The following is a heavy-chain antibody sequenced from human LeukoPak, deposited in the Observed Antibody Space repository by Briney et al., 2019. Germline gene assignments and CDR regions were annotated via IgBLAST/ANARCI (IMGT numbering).Heavy chain of an antibody. D-gene: IGHD3-22*01. V-gene: IGHV3-48*03. J-gene: IGHJ4*02. CDR2: ISSSGSTI. Sequence: PGGSLRLSCAASGFTFSSYEMNWVRQAPGKGLEWVSYISSSGSTIYYADSVKGRFTISRDNAKNSLYLQMNSLRAEDTAVYYCARGLFYYYDSSGYPPWTWLTKNHGRFDYWGQGTLVTVSS. CDR1: GFTFSSYE. CDR3: ARGLFYYYDSSGYPPWTWLTKNHGRFDY.